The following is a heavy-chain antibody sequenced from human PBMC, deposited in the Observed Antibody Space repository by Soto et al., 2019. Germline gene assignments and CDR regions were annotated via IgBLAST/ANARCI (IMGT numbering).Heavy chain of an antibody. CDR2: IYHSGST. Sequence: QVQLQESGPGLVKPSGTLSLTCAVSGGSISSSNWWSWVRQPPGKGLEWIGEIYHSGSTNYNPSLKSRVSISVDKSKNQFSLKLSSVTAADTAVYYCARDSRSNSSSYYYYGMDVWGQGTTVTVSS. D-gene: IGHD6-13*01. V-gene: IGHV4-4*02. CDR3: ARDSRSNSSSYYYYGMDV. J-gene: IGHJ6*02. CDR1: GGSISSSNW.